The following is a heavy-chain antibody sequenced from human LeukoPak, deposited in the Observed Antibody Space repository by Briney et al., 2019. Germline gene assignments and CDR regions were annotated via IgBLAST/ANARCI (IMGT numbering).Heavy chain of an antibody. D-gene: IGHD2-2*01. V-gene: IGHV3-23*01. Sequence: GRSLRLSCAASGFTFSSDAMSWVRQAPGKELEWGSAISGTGGSTYYADSVKGRFTISRDNSKNTLYLQMNSLRAEDTAVYYCAKDSLSQYCSSTSCRFDYWGQGTLVTVSS. CDR2: ISGTGGST. CDR1: GFTFSSDA. J-gene: IGHJ4*02. CDR3: AKDSLSQYCSSTSCRFDY.